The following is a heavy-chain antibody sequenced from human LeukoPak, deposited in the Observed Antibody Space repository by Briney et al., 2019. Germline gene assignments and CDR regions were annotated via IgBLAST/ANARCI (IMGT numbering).Heavy chain of an antibody. J-gene: IGHJ5*02. CDR2: INLNNDDT. Sequence: ASVKVSCKSSGYTFTGYYMHWVRQAPGQGLEWMGWINLNNDDTNYAQKFQGWVTMTRDTSISTAYMELSRLRSDDTAVYYCATPNPNYDILTGYSPFDPWGQGTLVTVSS. CDR3: ATPNPNYDILTGYSPFDP. V-gene: IGHV1-2*04. D-gene: IGHD3-9*01. CDR1: GYTFTGYY.